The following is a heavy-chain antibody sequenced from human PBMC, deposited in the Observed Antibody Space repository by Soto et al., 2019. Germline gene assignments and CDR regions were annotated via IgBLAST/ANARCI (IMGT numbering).Heavy chain of an antibody. CDR2: ISAYNGNT. D-gene: IGHD2-2*02. J-gene: IGHJ5*02. CDR3: ARAHTVRYCSSTSCYRWFDP. Sequence: ASVKVSCKASGYTFTSYGISWVRQAPGQGLEWMGWISAYNGNTNFAQKLQGRVTMTTDTSTSTAYMELRSLRSDDTAVYYCARAHTVRYCSSTSCYRWFDPWGQGTLVTVSS. CDR1: GYTFTSYG. V-gene: IGHV1-18*01.